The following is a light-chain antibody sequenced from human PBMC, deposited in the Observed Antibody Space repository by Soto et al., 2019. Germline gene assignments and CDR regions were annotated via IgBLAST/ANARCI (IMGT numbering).Light chain of an antibody. CDR2: GAT. CDR1: QSVTSDY. CDR3: QQKVFSPRAT. V-gene: IGKV3-20*01. Sequence: ENVLTQSPGTLSLSPGERATLSCRASQSVTSDYLAWYQQKPGQAPRLLIYGATSRATGIPDRFSGSGSGTNFTLTIDTRAPEFLGVFYCQQKVFSPRATFGGGPKGEVK. J-gene: IGKJ4*01.